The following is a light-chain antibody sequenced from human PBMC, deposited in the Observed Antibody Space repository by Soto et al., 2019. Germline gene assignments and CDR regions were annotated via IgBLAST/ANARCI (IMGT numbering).Light chain of an antibody. CDR3: SSYTSSSSVV. Sequence: QSALTQPASVSGSPGQSITISCTGTSSDVGSYDLVSWYQQHPGKAPKLMIYEVSKRPSGVFNRFSGSKSGNTASLTISGLQAEDEADYYCSSYTSSSSVVFGGGTQLTVL. V-gene: IGLV2-14*02. CDR2: EVS. CDR1: SSDVGSYDL. J-gene: IGLJ2*01.